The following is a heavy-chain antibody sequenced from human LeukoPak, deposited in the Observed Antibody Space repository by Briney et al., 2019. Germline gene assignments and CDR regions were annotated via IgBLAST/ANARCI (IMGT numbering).Heavy chain of an antibody. CDR1: GFTLPTYW. CDR2: IMQDGSET. CDR3: ACLTTLTGQSAFDV. V-gene: IGHV3-7*01. D-gene: IGHD1-1*01. J-gene: IGHJ3*01. Sequence: PGGSLRLSCTAYGFTLPTYWTTRVRQAPGKGLEWVASIMQDGSETYYVDSVKGRFTISRDNAKNSLYLQMNSLRAEETALYFFACLTTLTGQSAFDVWGQGTMVTVSS.